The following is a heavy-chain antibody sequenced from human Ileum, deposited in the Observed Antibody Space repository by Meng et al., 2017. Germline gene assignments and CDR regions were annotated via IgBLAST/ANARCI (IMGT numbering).Heavy chain of an antibody. J-gene: IGHJ4*02. D-gene: IGHD3-3*01. CDR2: TYYRSKWYS. CDR1: GGSVSSNIAA. V-gene: IGHV6-1*01. CDR3: ASGSGSLDY. Sequence: AQLEQSGPGLVKPSQTLSLPCAVSGGSVSSNIAAWNWIRQSPLRGLEWLGRTYYRSKWYSEYAVSVKSRISITPDTSKNQFSLQMNSVTPEDTAVYYCASGSGSLDYWGPGTLVTVSS.